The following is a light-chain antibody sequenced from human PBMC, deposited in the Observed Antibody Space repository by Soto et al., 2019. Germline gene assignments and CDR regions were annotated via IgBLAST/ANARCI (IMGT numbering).Light chain of an antibody. CDR1: SSNIGNNY. J-gene: IGLJ2*01. Sequence: QSLLTQPPSVSAAPGQTVTISCSGSSSNIGNNYVSWYQQLPGTAPKLLIYDSNKRPSGIPDRFSGSKSGTSATLGITGLQTGDEADYYCGTWDSSLSAVVFGGGTKVTVL. V-gene: IGLV1-51*01. CDR2: DSN. CDR3: GTWDSSLSAVV.